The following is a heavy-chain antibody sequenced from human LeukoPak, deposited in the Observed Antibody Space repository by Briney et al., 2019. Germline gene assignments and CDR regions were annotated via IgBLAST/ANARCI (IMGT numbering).Heavy chain of an antibody. J-gene: IGHJ4*02. Sequence: TGGSLRLSCAASGFTFSSYAMSWVRQAPGKGLEWVSAISGSGGSTYYADSVKGRFTISRDNSKNTLYLQMNSLRAEDTAVCYCAKDLEYSSSFFDYWGQGTLVTVSS. CDR1: GFTFSSYA. V-gene: IGHV3-23*01. CDR2: ISGSGGST. CDR3: AKDLEYSSSFFDY. D-gene: IGHD6-6*01.